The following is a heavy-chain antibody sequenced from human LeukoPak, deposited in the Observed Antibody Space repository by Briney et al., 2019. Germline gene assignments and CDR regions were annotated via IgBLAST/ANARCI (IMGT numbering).Heavy chain of an antibody. J-gene: IGHJ5*02. CDR2: IYYSGST. V-gene: IGHV4-59*08. D-gene: IGHD6-6*01. Sequence: SETLSLTCTVSGGSISSYYWSWIRQPPGKGLEWIGYIYYSGSTNYNPSLKSRATISVDTSKNQFSLKLSSVTAADTAVYYCARMYSSSSGFWFDPWGQGTLVTVSS. CDR1: GGSISSYY. CDR3: ARMYSSSSGFWFDP.